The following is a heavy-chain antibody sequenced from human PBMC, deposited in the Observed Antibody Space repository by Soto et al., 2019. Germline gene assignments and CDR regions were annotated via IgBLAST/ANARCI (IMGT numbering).Heavy chain of an antibody. Sequence: QVQLQQWGAGLLKPSETLSLTCAVYGGSFRGYYWSWIRQPPGKGLEWIAEINHSGYTNYNTSLKSRVTISVDTSKNQFSLKLSSVIAADTAVYFCARLGFCSGDSCARDYWGQGTLVTVSS. CDR2: INHSGYT. V-gene: IGHV4-34*01. CDR1: GGSFRGYY. CDR3: ARLGFCSGDSCARDY. J-gene: IGHJ4*02. D-gene: IGHD2-15*01.